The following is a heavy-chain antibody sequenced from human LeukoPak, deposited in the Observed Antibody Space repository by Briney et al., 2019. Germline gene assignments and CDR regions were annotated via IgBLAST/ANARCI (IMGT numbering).Heavy chain of an antibody. J-gene: IGHJ4*02. CDR1: GGSISSHY. D-gene: IGHD4-11*01. CDR3: ARWRGRGFERDYSNQYYFDY. CDR2: IYYSGST. Sequence: SETLSLTCTVSGGSISSHYWSWIRQPPGKGLEWIGYIYYSGSTNYNPSLKSRVTISVDTSKNQFSLKLSSVTAADTAVYYCARWRGRGFERDYSNQYYFDYWGQGTLVTVPS. V-gene: IGHV4-59*11.